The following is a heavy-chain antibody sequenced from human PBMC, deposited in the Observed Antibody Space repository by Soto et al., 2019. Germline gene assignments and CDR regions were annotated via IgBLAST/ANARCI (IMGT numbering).Heavy chain of an antibody. CDR3: ARRRADKTFDP. J-gene: IGHJ5*02. CDR1: GGSISRGAFH. V-gene: IGHV4-31*03. Sequence: SETLSLTCTVSGGSISRGAFHWTWIRQHPGKGLEWIGNIFSSGSTYYKPSLKSRVSISMDTSKNQFSLNLSFVTAADTAVYYCARRRADKTFDPWGQGELVTVSS. CDR2: IFSSGST.